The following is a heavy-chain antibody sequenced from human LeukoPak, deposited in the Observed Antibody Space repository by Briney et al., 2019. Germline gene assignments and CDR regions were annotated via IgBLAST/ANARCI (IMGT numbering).Heavy chain of an antibody. CDR2: IYYSGST. Sequence: SETLSLTCTVSGGSISSGDYYWSWIRQPPGKGLKWIGYIYYSGSTYYNPSLKSRVTISVDTSKNQFSLKLSSVTAADTAVYYCAREGGYCSSTSCHFVGMDVWGQGTTVTVSS. V-gene: IGHV4-30-4*01. D-gene: IGHD2-2*01. CDR1: GGSISSGDYY. J-gene: IGHJ6*02. CDR3: AREGGYCSSTSCHFVGMDV.